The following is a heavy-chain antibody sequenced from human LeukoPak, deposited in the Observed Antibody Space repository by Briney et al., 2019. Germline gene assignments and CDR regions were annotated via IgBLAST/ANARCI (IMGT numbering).Heavy chain of an antibody. D-gene: IGHD3-16*02. V-gene: IGHV4-4*07. CDR1: GGSINSYW. J-gene: IGHJ4*02. CDR3: ARAGYTITSYRFDY. Sequence: SETLSLICSVSGGSINSYWWSWIRQPAGQGLEFIGRIYTTGRTDYNPSLKSRVSMSVDTSKNKFSLELRSVTAADTAVYFCARAGYTITSYRFDYWGPGALVTVSP. CDR2: IYTTGRT.